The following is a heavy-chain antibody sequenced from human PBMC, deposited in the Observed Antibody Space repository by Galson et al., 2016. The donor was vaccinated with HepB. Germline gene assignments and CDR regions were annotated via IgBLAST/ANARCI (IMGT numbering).Heavy chain of an antibody. CDR1: GFTFSANW. CDR2: INEDGTEK. J-gene: IGHJ4*02. D-gene: IGHD2/OR15-2a*01. Sequence: SLRLSCAASGFTFSANWMSWVRQAPGKGLEWVANINEDGTEKYYVDSVRGRFTMSRDNARHSVNLQMNSLRAEDTAVYYCVRDRLKSTYWGQGSLVTVSS. V-gene: IGHV3-7*03. CDR3: VRDRLKSTY.